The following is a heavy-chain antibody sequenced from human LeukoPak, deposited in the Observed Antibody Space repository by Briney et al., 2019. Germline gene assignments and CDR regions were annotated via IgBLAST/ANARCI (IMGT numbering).Heavy chain of an antibody. J-gene: IGHJ4*02. CDR3: VRDFREIYDKGASKFDY. CDR1: GGSISSSSDY. D-gene: IGHD5/OR15-5a*01. V-gene: IGHV4-39*02. CDR2: IHYHENT. Sequence: PSETLSLTCTVSGGSISSSSDYWGWIRQAPGKGLEWIGSIHYHENTYYNSSLKSRVTISVDTSKNQFSLKLNSVTPGDTAVYYCVRDFREIYDKGASKFDYWGQGSLVTVSS.